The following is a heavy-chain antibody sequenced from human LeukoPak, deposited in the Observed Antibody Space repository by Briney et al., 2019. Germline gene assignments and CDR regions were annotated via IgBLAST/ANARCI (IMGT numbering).Heavy chain of an antibody. Sequence: GASVKVSCKASGYTFTSYDINWVRQATGQGLEWMGWISGYNGNTNYAQKLQGRVTMTTDTSTSTAYMELRSLRSDDTAVYYCARVATISYNWFDPWGQGTLVTVSS. CDR2: ISGYNGNT. CDR1: GYTFTSYD. CDR3: ARVATISYNWFDP. J-gene: IGHJ5*02. D-gene: IGHD5-24*01. V-gene: IGHV1-18*01.